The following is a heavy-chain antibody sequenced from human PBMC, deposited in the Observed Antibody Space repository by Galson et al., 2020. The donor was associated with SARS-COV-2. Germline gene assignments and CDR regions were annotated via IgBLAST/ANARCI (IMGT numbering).Heavy chain of an antibody. D-gene: IGHD2-8*02. CDR3: AREAAGFCTDTNCRGLDV. CDR1: GGYISSNSYY. J-gene: IGHJ6*02. V-gene: IGHV4-31*02. Sequence: SATLSLPSTLPGGYISSNSYYWSWIRQRPGKGLKWTRYIYHSGSTYHTPSLKSRVTISIYTSKNQFSLRVSSVTAADTAVYYCAREAAGFCTDTNCRGLDVLGQGTTITVSS. CDR2: IYHSGST.